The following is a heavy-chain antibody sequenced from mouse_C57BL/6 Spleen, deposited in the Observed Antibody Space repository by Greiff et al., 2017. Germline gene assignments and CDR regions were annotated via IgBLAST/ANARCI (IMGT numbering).Heavy chain of an antibody. CDR2: IWWDDDK. CDR3: ARIGGPAYYYGKGDYAMDY. J-gene: IGHJ4*01. CDR1: GFSLSTFGMG. D-gene: IGHD1-1*01. V-gene: IGHV8-8*01. Sequence: QVTLKVSGPGILQPSQTLSLTCSFSGFSLSTFGMGVGWIRQPSGKGLEWLAHIWWDDDKYYNPALKSRLTISKDTSKNEEVLEIIKVDTADTTTYHYARIGGPAYYYGKGDYAMDYWGQGTPVTVSS.